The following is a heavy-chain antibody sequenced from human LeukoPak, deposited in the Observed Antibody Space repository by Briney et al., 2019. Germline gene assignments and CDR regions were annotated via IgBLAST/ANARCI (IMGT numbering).Heavy chain of an antibody. D-gene: IGHD3-22*01. CDR3: ASTYYYDSSGYYPSPYFDY. J-gene: IGHJ4*02. V-gene: IGHV4-30-2*01. CDR1: GGSISSGGYS. CDR2: IYHSGST. Sequence: PSETLSLTCAVSGGSISSGGYSWSWIRQPPGKGLEWTGHIYHSGSTYYNPSLKSRVTISVDRSKNQFSLKLSSVTAADTAVYYCASTYYYDSSGYYPSPYFDYWGQGTLVTVSS.